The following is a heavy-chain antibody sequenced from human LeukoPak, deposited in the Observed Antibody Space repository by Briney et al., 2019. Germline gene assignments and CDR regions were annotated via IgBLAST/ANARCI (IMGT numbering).Heavy chain of an antibody. CDR1: GGTFSSYA. Sequence: GASVKVSCKASGGTFSSYAISWVRQAPGQGLEWMGGIIPIFGTANYAQKFQGRVTITTDESTSTAYMELSSLGSEDTAVYYCANEESIAVAGTSYFDYWGQGTLVTVSS. V-gene: IGHV1-69*05. CDR3: ANEESIAVAGTSYFDY. CDR2: IIPIFGTA. J-gene: IGHJ4*02. D-gene: IGHD6-19*01.